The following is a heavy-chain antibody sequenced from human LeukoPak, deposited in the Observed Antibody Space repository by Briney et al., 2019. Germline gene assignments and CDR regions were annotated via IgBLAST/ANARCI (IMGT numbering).Heavy chain of an antibody. CDR3: AKGYCSSASCANRADY. CDR2: ISGSGGST. V-gene: IGHV3-23*01. CDR1: GFTFSSYA. D-gene: IGHD2-2*01. Sequence: PGGSLRLSCAASGFTFSSYAMSWVRQAPGKGLEWVSAISGSGGSTYYADSVKGRFTISRDNSKNTLYLQMNSLRAEDTAVYYCAKGYCSSASCANRADYWGQGTLVTASS. J-gene: IGHJ4*02.